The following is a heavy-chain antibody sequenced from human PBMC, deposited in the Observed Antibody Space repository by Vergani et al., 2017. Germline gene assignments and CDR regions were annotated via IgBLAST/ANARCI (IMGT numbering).Heavy chain of an antibody. V-gene: IGHV3-9*02. CDR1: GFTSAGYA. CDR2: ISWNSNSI. CDR3: AKDLGTSAGGGWFDP. Sequence: EVQLEESGGGLVLPGRSLRLSCVASGFTSAGYAMHWVRQAPGKGREWVSGISWNSNSIGYADSVKGRFTIPRDNAKNYLYLQMNSLRAEDTALYYCAKDLGTSAGGGWFDPWGQGTLVTVSS. J-gene: IGHJ5*02. D-gene: IGHD3-10*01.